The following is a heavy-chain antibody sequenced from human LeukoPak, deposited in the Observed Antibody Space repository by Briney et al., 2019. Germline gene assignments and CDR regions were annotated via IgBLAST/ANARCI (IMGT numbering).Heavy chain of an antibody. CDR3: ATAYYDILTGYYRGDWFDP. V-gene: IGHV1-24*01. CDR1: GYTLTELS. D-gene: IGHD3-9*01. CDR2: FDPEDGET. J-gene: IGHJ5*02. Sequence: GASVKVSCKVSGYTLTELSMHWVRRAPGKGLEWMGGFDPEDGETIYAQKFQGRVTMTEEASTDTAYMELSSLRSEDTAVYYCATAYYDILTGYYRGDWFDPWGQGTLVTVSS.